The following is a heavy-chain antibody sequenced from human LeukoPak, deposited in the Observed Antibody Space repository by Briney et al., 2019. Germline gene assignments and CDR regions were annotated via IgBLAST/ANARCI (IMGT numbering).Heavy chain of an antibody. CDR1: GGTFSSYA. J-gene: IGHJ6*02. Sequence: ASVKVSCKASGGTFSSYAISWVRQAPGQGLEWMGGIIPIFGTANYAQKFQGRVTITADESTSTAYMELSSLRSEHTAVYYCASRIAVAGNYYYYGMDVWGQGTTVTVSS. D-gene: IGHD6-19*01. V-gene: IGHV1-69*01. CDR3: ASRIAVAGNYYYYGMDV. CDR2: IIPIFGTA.